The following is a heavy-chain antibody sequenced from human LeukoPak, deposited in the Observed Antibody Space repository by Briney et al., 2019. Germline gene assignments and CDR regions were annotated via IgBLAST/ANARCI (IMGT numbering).Heavy chain of an antibody. D-gene: IGHD4/OR15-4a*01. J-gene: IGHJ3*02. CDR3: ARGRTMDGSTPPFEI. V-gene: IGHV1-2*02. CDR1: GYTFTNYY. CDR2: IDPNTGDT. Sequence: ASVKVSCKASGYTFTNYYMHWVRQAPGQGLEWMGWIDPNTGDTNYSQNIQGRPTMTRDTSINTAYMEFTSLGSDDTAVYYCARGRTMDGSTPPFEIWGQGTMVTVSS.